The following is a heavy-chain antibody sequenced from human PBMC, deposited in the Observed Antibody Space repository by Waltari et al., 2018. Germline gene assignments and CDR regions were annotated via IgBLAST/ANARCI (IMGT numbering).Heavy chain of an antibody. CDR1: GFSFSSYS. CDR2: ISSSSSYI. D-gene: IGHD4-17*01. Sequence: EVQLVESGGGLVKPGGSLRLSCAASGFSFSSYSMNWVRQAPGKGLEWVSSISSSSSYIYYADSMKGRFTISRDNAKNSLYLQMNSLRAEDTAVYYCARVRLTTVTTERDYYYLDVWGNGTTVTVSS. V-gene: IGHV3-21*01. CDR3: ARVRLTTVTTERDYYYLDV. J-gene: IGHJ6*03.